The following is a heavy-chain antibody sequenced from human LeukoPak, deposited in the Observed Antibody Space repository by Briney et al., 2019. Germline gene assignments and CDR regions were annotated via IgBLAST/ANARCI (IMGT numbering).Heavy chain of an antibody. D-gene: IGHD6-19*01. Sequence: ASVKVSCKASGYTFTSYGISWVRQAPGQGLEWMGWISAYNGNTSYAQKFQGRVTMTRDTSTSTVYMELSSLRSEDTAVYYCARGGVIAVAGTDWFDPWGQGTLVTVSS. CDR1: GYTFTSYG. V-gene: IGHV1-18*01. CDR2: ISAYNGNT. CDR3: ARGGVIAVAGTDWFDP. J-gene: IGHJ5*02.